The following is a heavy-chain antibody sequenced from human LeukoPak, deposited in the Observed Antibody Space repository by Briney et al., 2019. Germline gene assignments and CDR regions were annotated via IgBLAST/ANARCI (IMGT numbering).Heavy chain of an antibody. CDR1: GGSFSGYY. D-gene: IGHD2-8*01. CDR2: INHSGST. Sequence: SETLSLTCAVYGGSFSGYYWSWIRQPPGKGLEWIGEINHSGSTNYNPSLKSRVTISVDTSKNQFSLKLSSVTAADTAVYYCARGYCTNGVCYYGMDVWGQGTTVTVSS. CDR3: ARGYCTNGVCYYGMDV. J-gene: IGHJ6*02. V-gene: IGHV4-34*01.